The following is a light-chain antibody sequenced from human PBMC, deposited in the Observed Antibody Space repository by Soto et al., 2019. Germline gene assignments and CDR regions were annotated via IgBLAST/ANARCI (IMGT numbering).Light chain of an antibody. J-gene: IGKJ1*01. CDR1: QSISNW. Sequence: DIQMTQSPSTLSASIGDRVTITCRASQSISNWLAWYQQKPGKAPKLLIYDASTLETGVPSRFSASGLGTEFTLTISSVQSEDFATYYCQQHNGYSWTLGQGTKVDIK. CDR3: QQHNGYSWT. CDR2: DAS. V-gene: IGKV1-5*01.